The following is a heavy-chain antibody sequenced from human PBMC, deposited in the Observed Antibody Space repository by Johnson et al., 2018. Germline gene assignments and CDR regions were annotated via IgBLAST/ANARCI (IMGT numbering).Heavy chain of an antibody. V-gene: IGHV3-30-3*01. D-gene: IGHD2-15*01. CDR3: TRDRFGHCKGGICNYSYLDV. CDR1: GFISSVYP. J-gene: IGHJ6*03. Sequence: QVQLVQSGGGVVQPGRSLRLSCAASGFISSVYPMHWVRQDPGKGLEWVAVISSDGSTKYYADPVKGRFTTSRDNSKNTLSLQMNSLRVEDTAVYYSTRDRFGHCKGGICNYSYLDVWGKGTTVTVSS. CDR2: ISSDGSTK.